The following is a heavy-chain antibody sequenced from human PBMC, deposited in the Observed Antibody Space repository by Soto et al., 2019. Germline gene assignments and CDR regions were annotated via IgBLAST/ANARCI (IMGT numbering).Heavy chain of an antibody. CDR3: ARDAAAGLNDG. CDR1: GYTFTNYG. D-gene: IGHD6-13*01. CDR2: INAYNGNT. V-gene: IGHV1-18*01. J-gene: IGHJ4*02. Sequence: QVQLVQSGAEVKKPGASVKVSCKASGYTFTNYGISWVRQAPGQGLEWMGWINAYNGNTKSAQKLQGRVTLTTDTSTSTAYMELRSLRSDDTAVYYCARDAAAGLNDGWGQGTLVTVSS.